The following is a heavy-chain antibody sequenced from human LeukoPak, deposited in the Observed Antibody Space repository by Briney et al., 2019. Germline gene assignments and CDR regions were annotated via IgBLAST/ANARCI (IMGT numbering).Heavy chain of an antibody. CDR2: ISSSSSTI. CDR1: GFTFSSYS. J-gene: IGHJ4*02. V-gene: IGHV3-48*02. D-gene: IGHD3-22*01. CDR3: ARSFGYYYDSSGQFDY. Sequence: GGSLRLSCAASGFTFSSYSMNWVRQAPGKGLEWVSYISSSSSTIYYADSVKGRFTISRDNAKNSLYLQMNSLRDEDTAVYYCARSFGYYYDSSGQFDYWGQGILVTVSS.